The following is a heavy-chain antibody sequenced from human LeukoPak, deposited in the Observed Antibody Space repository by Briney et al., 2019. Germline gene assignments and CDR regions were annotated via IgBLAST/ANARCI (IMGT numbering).Heavy chain of an antibody. J-gene: IGHJ6*04. Sequence: GGSLRLSCAASGFTFSSYAMHWVRQAPGKGLEWVAVISYDGSNKYYADSVKGRFTISRDNSKNTLYLQMNSLRAEDTAVYYCAKGYCSGGSCYSGGLDVWGKGTTVTISS. D-gene: IGHD2-15*01. V-gene: IGHV3-30*04. CDR3: AKGYCSGGSCYSGGLDV. CDR1: GFTFSSYA. CDR2: ISYDGSNK.